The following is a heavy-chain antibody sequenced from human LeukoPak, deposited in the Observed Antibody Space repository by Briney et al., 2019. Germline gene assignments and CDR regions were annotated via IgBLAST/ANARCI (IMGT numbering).Heavy chain of an antibody. J-gene: IGHJ4*02. CDR1: GASISSGSYY. V-gene: IGHV4-61*02. CDR2: IYTSRST. D-gene: IGHD4/OR15-4a*01. CDR3: ARDGAVPYYFDY. Sequence: SQTLSLTCTVSGASISSGSYYWSWIRQPAGKGLEWIGRIYTSRSTNYNPSLKSRVTISVDTSKNQFSLKLSSVTAADTAVYYCARDGAVPYYFDYWGQGTLVTVSS.